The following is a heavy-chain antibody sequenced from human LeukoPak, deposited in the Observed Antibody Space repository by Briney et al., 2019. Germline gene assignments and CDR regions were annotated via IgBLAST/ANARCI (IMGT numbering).Heavy chain of an antibody. CDR3: AKDRDRSRSGWYDPPGDFQH. V-gene: IGHV3-23*01. J-gene: IGHJ1*01. D-gene: IGHD6-19*01. Sequence: GGSLRLSCAASGFTFSSYAMSWVRQAPGKGLEWVSAIRGSGGSTYYADSVKGRFTISRDNSKNTPYLQMNSLRAEDTAVYYCAKDRDRSRSGWYDPPGDFQHWGQGTLVTVSS. CDR2: IRGSGGST. CDR1: GFTFSSYA.